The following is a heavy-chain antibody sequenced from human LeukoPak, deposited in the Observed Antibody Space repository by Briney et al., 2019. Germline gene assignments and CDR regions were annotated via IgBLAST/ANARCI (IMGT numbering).Heavy chain of an antibody. Sequence: SETLSLTCAVNGESLSGYYWIWIRQPPGKGLEWIGEIIRRGNTNYNASLKGRVTISVDKSNNQFSLILSSMTAADTATYFCARVKAPRGYSEGNWGSYYYGIDVWGQGTAVTVSS. CDR1: GESLSGYY. D-gene: IGHD5-18*01. CDR3: ARVKAPRGYSEGNWGSYYYGIDV. J-gene: IGHJ6*02. V-gene: IGHV4-34*12. CDR2: IIRRGNT.